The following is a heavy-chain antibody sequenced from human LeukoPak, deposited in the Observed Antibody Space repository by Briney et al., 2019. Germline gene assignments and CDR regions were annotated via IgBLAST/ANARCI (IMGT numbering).Heavy chain of an antibody. CDR3: GKGCASSKGLVS. CDR1: GASMSSHY. CDR2: IYYNEDT. V-gene: IGHV4-59*11. J-gene: IGHJ5*02. Sequence: SDTLSLTCTVSGASMSSHYWSWLRPPPGQGLEWIGFIYYNEDTKYNPSLKSRVTISVSTSKDQFSLNLASVNAAGTAGYYWGKGCASSKGLVSWGEGALVTDSS. D-gene: IGHD6-6*01.